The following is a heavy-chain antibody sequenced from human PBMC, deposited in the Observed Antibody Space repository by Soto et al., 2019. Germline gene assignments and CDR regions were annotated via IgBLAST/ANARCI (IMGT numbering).Heavy chain of an antibody. CDR1: GYTFTSYD. CDR2: MNPNSGNT. V-gene: IGHV1-8*01. Sequence: QVQLVQSGAEVKKPGASVKVSCKASGYTFTSYDINWVRQATGQGLEWMGWMNPNSGNTGYAQKFQGRVTMTRNTSISTAYMELSSLRSEDTAVYYCARVPDRRGEGGTKRYYFEYRGQGTLVTVSS. J-gene: IGHJ4*02. D-gene: IGHD1-26*01. CDR3: ARVPDRRGEGGTKRYYFEY.